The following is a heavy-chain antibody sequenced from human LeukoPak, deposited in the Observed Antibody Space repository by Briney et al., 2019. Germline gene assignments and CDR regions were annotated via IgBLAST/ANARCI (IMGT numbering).Heavy chain of an antibody. CDR3: TTIRGFCSGRSCLGY. V-gene: IGHV3-15*01. Sequence: GGSLRLSCAVSGFTFSHAWMSWVRQAPGKGLEWVGRIKSKIDGGTADYGAPVKGRFTISRDDSKNTLYLQMNSLKSEDTAVYYCTTIRGFCSGRSCLGYWGQGTLVTVSS. D-gene: IGHD2-15*01. CDR2: IKSKIDGGTA. CDR1: GFTFSHAW. J-gene: IGHJ4*02.